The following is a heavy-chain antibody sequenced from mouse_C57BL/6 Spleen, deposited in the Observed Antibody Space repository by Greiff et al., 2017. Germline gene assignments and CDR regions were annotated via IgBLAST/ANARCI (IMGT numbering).Heavy chain of an antibody. CDR3: ARGSYYGSSPYAMDY. J-gene: IGHJ4*01. D-gene: IGHD1-1*01. Sequence: QVQLKQSGAELARPGASVKLSCKASGYTFTSYGISWVKQRTGQGLEWIGEIYPRSGNTYYNEKFKGKATLTADKSSSTAYMELRSLTSEDSAVYFCARGSYYGSSPYAMDYWGQGTSVTVSS. V-gene: IGHV1-81*01. CDR2: IYPRSGNT. CDR1: GYTFTSYG.